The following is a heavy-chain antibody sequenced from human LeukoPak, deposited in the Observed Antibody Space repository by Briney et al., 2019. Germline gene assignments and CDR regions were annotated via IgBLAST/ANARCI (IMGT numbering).Heavy chain of an antibody. CDR2: IRTDASNK. J-gene: IGHJ4*02. V-gene: IGHV3-30*02. Sequence: PGGSLRLSCAASGITFSRSGMHWVRQAPGKGLEWVAFIRTDASNKFYADSFKGRFTISRDNSKNTVYLQMNSLRVEDTAVYYCAQDQGERYFDYWGQGTLVTVSS. CDR3: AQDQGERYFDY. D-gene: IGHD3-10*01. CDR1: GITFSRSG.